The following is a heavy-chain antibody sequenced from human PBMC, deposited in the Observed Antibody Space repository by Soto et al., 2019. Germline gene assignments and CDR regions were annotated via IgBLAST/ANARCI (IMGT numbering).Heavy chain of an antibody. J-gene: IGHJ4*02. CDR3: ARSVAVRYDILTGYLYYFDY. CDR2: IYYSGST. V-gene: IGHV4-31*03. CDR1: GGSISSGGHY. D-gene: IGHD3-9*01. Sequence: PSETLSLTCPFSGGSISSGGHYWSWIRKHPGKGLEWIGYIYYSGSTYYNPSLKSRITISVDTSKNQFSLKLSSVTAADTAVYYCARSVAVRYDILTGYLYYFDYWGQGTLVTVSS.